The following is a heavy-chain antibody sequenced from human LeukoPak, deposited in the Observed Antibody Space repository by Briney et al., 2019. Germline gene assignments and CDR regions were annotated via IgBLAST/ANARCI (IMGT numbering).Heavy chain of an antibody. Sequence: SETLSLTYTVSGGSISSYYWSWIRQPPGKGLEWIGYIYYSGSTTSNPSLKSRVTISVDTSKNQFSLKLRSVTAADTAVYYCARDSYSWFDPWGQGTLVTVSS. CDR2: IYYSGST. J-gene: IGHJ5*02. V-gene: IGHV4-59*01. CDR1: GGSISSYY. CDR3: ARDSYSWFDP.